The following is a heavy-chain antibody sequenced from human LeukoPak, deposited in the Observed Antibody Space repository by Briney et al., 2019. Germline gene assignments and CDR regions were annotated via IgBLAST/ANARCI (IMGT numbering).Heavy chain of an antibody. V-gene: IGHV4-61*02. J-gene: IGHJ4*02. CDR1: GGSISSGSYY. CDR3: ARGRDYYDSSGYSPSYDY. CDR2: IYTSGST. D-gene: IGHD3-22*01. Sequence: SETLSLTCTVSGGSISSGSYYWSWIRQPAGKGLEWIGRIYTSGSTNYNPSLKSRVTISVDTSKNQFSLKLSSVTAADTAVYYCARGRDYYDSSGYSPSYDYWGQGTLVTVSS.